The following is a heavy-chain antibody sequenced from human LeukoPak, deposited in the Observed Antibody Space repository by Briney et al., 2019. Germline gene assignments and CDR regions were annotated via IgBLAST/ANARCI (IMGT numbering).Heavy chain of an antibody. Sequence: ASVKVSCKASGYTFTGYHMDWVRQAPGQGLEWMGRINPNSGGTNYAQKFQGRVTMTRDTSISTACMELSRLRSDDTAVYYCARDPETYYYDSSGYYPFDYWGQGTLVTVSS. CDR1: GYTFTGYH. J-gene: IGHJ4*02. CDR2: INPNSGGT. D-gene: IGHD3-22*01. CDR3: ARDPETYYYDSSGYYPFDY. V-gene: IGHV1-2*06.